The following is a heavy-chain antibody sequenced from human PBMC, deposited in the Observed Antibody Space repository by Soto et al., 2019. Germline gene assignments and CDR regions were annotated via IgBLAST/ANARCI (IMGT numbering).Heavy chain of an antibody. V-gene: IGHV3-23*01. CDR1: GFTFSSNA. Sequence: EVQLLESGGGLVQPGGSLRLSCAASGFTFSSNAMNWVRQAPGKGLEWVSVISGGGGSTYYAAAAKGRLTICRDNSKNTLYLQMNSLRAEDTAVYYCAARTVGWYFDLGGRGTLVTVSS. J-gene: IGHJ2*01. CDR3: AARTVGWYFDL. D-gene: IGHD4-17*01. CDR2: ISGGGGST.